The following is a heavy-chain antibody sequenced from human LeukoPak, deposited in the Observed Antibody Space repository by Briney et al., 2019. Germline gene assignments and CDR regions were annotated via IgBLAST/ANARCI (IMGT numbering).Heavy chain of an antibody. CDR2: INHSGST. D-gene: IGHD2-15*01. CDR1: GFTFDDYA. J-gene: IGHJ6*02. CDR3: ARAPRYCSGGSCIYYYYGMDV. V-gene: IGHV4-34*01. Sequence: LRLSCAASGFTFDDYAMHWVRQAPGKGPEWIGEINHSGSTNYNPSLKSRVTISVDTSKNQFSLKLSSVTAADTAVYYCARAPRYCSGGSCIYYYYGMDVWGQGTTVTVSS.